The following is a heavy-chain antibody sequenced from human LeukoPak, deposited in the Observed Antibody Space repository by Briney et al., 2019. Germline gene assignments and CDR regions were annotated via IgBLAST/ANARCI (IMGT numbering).Heavy chain of an antibody. CDR1: GFTFSSYS. J-gene: IGHJ6*03. V-gene: IGHV3-66*04. Sequence: GGSLRLSCAASGFTFSSYSMNWVRQAPGKGLEWVSVIYSGDNTYYADSVKGRFTISRDNSKNTLYLQMNSLRAEDTAVYYCARHGSITMIRGRLRYYYMDVWGKGTTVTISS. CDR3: ARHGSITMIRGRLRYYYMDV. CDR2: IYSGDNT. D-gene: IGHD3-10*01.